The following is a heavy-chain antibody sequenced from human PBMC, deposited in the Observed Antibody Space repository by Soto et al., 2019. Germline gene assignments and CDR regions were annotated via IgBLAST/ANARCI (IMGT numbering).Heavy chain of an antibody. V-gene: IGHV3-21*01. J-gene: IGHJ6*02. CDR1: GFTFSSYS. Sequence: GGSLRLSCAASGFTFSSYSMNWVRQAPGKGLEWVSSISSSSSYIYYADSVKGRFTISRDNAKNSLYLQMNSLRAEDTAVYYCARHVAGTLYYYYYGMDVWGQGTTVTVSS. D-gene: IGHD6-19*01. CDR3: ARHVAGTLYYYYYGMDV. CDR2: ISSSSSYI.